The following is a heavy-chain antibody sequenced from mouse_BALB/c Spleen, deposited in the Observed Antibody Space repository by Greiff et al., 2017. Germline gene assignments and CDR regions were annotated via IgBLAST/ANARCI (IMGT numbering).Heavy chain of an antibody. CDR1: GFTFSNYW. CDR3: TRGGRSYYFDY. V-gene: IGHV6-6*02. Sequence: EVKLEESGGGLVQPGGSMKLSCVASGFTFSNYWMNWVRQSPEKGLEWVAEIRLKSNNYATHYAESVKGRFTISRDDSKSSVYLQMNNLRAEDTGIYYCTRGGRSYYFDYWGQGTTLTVSS. D-gene: IGHD1-1*01. J-gene: IGHJ2*01. CDR2: IRLKSNNYAT.